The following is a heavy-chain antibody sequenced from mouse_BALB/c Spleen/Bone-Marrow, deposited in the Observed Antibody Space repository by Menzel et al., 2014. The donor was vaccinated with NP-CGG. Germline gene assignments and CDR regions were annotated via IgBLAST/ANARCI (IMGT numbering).Heavy chain of an antibody. CDR1: GYTFNSYW. Sequence: QVQLQQSGAELMKPGASVKISCKATGYTFNSYWIEWVKQRPGHGLQWIGEILPGSGITNYNEKFKVKATFNADTSSNTAYMQLSSLTSEDSAVSYCARSPSWGQGTLVTVSA. CDR3: ARSPS. V-gene: IGHV1-9*01. J-gene: IGHJ3*01. CDR2: ILPGSGIT.